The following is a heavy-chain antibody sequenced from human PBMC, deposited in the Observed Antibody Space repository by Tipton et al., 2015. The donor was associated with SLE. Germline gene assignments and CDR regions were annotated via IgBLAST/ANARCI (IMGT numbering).Heavy chain of an antibody. J-gene: IGHJ4*02. D-gene: IGHD3-3*01. CDR1: GGSMTNYY. CDR3: ARHKLGFSWSYFDS. Sequence: TLSLTCIVSGGSMTNYYWSWIRQPPGKGLEWIGYVHYSGSTNYNPSVRSRVSTSMDTSKNQFSLQMSSVTAADTALYYCARHKLGFSWSYFDSWGQGTLVTASS. CDR2: VHYSGST. V-gene: IGHV4-59*08.